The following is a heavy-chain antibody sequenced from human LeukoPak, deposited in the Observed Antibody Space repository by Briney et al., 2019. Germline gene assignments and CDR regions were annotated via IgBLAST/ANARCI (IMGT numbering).Heavy chain of an antibody. CDR1: GGTFSSYA. CDR3: ARGYIGMATTGYFDY. CDR2: IIPIFGTA. J-gene: IGHJ4*02. Sequence: SMKVSCKASGGTFSSYAISWVRQAPGQGLEWMGGIIPIFGTANYAQKFQGRVTITTDESTSTAYMELSSLRSEDTAVYYCARGYIGMATTGYFDYWGQGTLVTVSS. D-gene: IGHD5-24*01. V-gene: IGHV1-69*05.